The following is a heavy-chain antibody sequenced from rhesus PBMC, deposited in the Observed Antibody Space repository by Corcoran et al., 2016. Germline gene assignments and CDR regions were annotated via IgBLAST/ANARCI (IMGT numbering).Heavy chain of an antibody. CDR2: IDGSGGST. J-gene: IGHJ2*01. Sequence: QVQLQESGPGLVKPSETLSLTCAVSGGSIRDSYYWSWFPPPPGKGLEWIGYIDGSGGSTYYNPSLKSRVTISTDTSKNQFSRKLSSVTAADTAVYYCARILELYWYFDLWGPGTPITISS. D-gene: IGHD3-22*01. CDR3: ARILELYWYFDL. CDR1: GGSIRDSYY. V-gene: IGHV4-106*01.